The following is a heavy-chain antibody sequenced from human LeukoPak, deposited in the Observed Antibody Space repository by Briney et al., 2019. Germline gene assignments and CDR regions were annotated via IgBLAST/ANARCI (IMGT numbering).Heavy chain of an antibody. CDR2: INPNSGGT. D-gene: IGHD3-22*01. CDR3: ATSSPDSSGYYYLHAFDI. CDR1: GYTFTGNY. Sequence: ASVKVSCKASGYTFTGNYMHWVRQAPGQGLEWMGWINPNSGGTNYAQKFQGRVTMTRDTSISTAYMELSRLRSDDTAVYYCATSSPDSSGYYYLHAFDIWGQGTMVTVSS. V-gene: IGHV1-2*02. J-gene: IGHJ3*02.